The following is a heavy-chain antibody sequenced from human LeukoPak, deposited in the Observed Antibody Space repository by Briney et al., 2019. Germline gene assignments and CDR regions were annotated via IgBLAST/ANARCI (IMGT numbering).Heavy chain of an antibody. CDR3: AREGDLWFGDSRSIDY. D-gene: IGHD3-10*01. CDR1: GYTFTSYY. J-gene: IGHJ4*02. V-gene: IGHV1-46*01. Sequence: ASVKVSCTASGYTFTSYYMHWVRQAPGHGLEWMGIINPSGGSTSYAQKFQGRVTMTRDMSTSTVYMELSSLRSEDTAVYYCAREGDLWFGDSRSIDYWGQGTLVTVSS. CDR2: INPSGGST.